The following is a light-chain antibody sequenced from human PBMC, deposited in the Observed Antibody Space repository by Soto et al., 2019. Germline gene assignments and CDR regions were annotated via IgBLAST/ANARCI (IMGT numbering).Light chain of an antibody. J-gene: IGLJ1*01. Sequence: QSVLTQPPSVSAAPGQKVTISRSGSSSNIGGNSVSWYQQLPGTAPKLLIYDDNKRPSGIPDRFSGPKSGTSATLGITGFQTGDEADYYCGSWDSSLSDYVLGNGTKAT. CDR2: DDN. V-gene: IGLV1-51*01. CDR1: SSNIGGNS. CDR3: GSWDSSLSDYV.